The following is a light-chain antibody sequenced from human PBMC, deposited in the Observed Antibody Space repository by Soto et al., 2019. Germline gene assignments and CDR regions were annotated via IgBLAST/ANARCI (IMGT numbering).Light chain of an antibody. V-gene: IGLV2-23*02. CDR2: EVT. Sequence: QSALTQPASVSGSPGQSITISCTGTSSDIGSHNLVSWYQEHPDKAPNLMIYEVTKRPSGVSNRFSGSKSGNTASLTISGLPAEDAADYYCCSYAGTSSFYVFGTGTKLTVL. CDR3: CSYAGTSSFYV. J-gene: IGLJ1*01. CDR1: SSDIGSHNL.